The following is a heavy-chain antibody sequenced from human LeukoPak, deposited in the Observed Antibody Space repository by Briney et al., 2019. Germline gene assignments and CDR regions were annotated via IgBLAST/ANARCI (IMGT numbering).Heavy chain of an antibody. D-gene: IGHD5-18*01. CDR3: ARGGYSYGSSNSADY. J-gene: IGHJ4*02. Sequence: ASVKVSCKASGYTFTSYYMHWVRQAPGQGLEWMGIINPSGGSTSYAQKFQGRVTMTRDTSTSTVYMELSSLRSEDTAVYYCARGGYSYGSSNSADYWGQGTLVTVSS. CDR1: GYTFTSYY. CDR2: INPSGGST. V-gene: IGHV1-46*01.